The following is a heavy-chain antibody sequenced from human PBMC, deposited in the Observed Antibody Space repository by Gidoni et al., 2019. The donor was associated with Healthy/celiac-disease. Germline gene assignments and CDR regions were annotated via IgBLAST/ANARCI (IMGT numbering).Heavy chain of an antibody. CDR2: IKQDGSEK. V-gene: IGHV3-7*01. D-gene: IGHD3-10*01. CDR1: GFTFSRYW. J-gene: IGHJ2*01. Sequence: EVQLVESGGGLVQPGGSLRLSCAASGFTFSRYWISWVRQAPGKGLEWVANIKQDGSEKYSVDSVKGRFTISRDNAKNSLFLQMNSLRAEDTAVYYCARSETYYGAWYFDLWGRGTLVTVSS. CDR3: ARSETYYGAWYFDL.